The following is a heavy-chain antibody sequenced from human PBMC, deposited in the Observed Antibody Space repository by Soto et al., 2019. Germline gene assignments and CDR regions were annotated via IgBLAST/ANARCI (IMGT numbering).Heavy chain of an antibody. D-gene: IGHD3-10*01. CDR3: AHRPRSSMANGAFDI. CDR2: IYWDDDK. CDR1: GFSLSTSGVG. V-gene: IGHV2-5*02. J-gene: IGHJ3*02. Sequence: QITLKESGPTLVKPTQTLTLTCTFSGFSLSTSGVGVGWIRQPPGKALEWLVLIYWDDDKRYSPSLRSRLTITKDTSKKQVGRTMANMDPVDTATYYCAHRPRSSMANGAFDICVQGTMVTVSS.